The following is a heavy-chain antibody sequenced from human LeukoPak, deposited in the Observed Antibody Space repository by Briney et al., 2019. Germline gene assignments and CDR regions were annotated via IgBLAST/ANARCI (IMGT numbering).Heavy chain of an antibody. CDR2: IYYSGST. J-gene: IGHJ4*02. D-gene: IGHD6-13*01. CDR3: ARVSSSWTAYYYFDY. Sequence: PSETLSLTCTVSGGTIGSFYWSWVRQSAGKGLEWIGYIYYSGSTNYNPSLKSRVTISVDTSKNQFSLKLSSVTAADTAVYYCARVSSSWTAYYYFDYWGQGTLVTVSS. V-gene: IGHV4-59*01. CDR1: GGTIGSFY.